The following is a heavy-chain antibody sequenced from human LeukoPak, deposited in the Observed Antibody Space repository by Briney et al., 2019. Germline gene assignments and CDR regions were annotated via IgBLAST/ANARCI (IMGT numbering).Heavy chain of an antibody. CDR3: ARDLSYDIFFDY. Sequence: ASVKVSCKASGYTFTSYGISWVRQAPGQGLEWMGWISAYNGNTNYAQKLQGRVTMTTDTSTSTAYTELRSLRSDDTAVYYCARDLSYDIFFDYWGQGTLVTVSS. CDR2: ISAYNGNT. CDR1: GYTFTSYG. D-gene: IGHD3-22*01. V-gene: IGHV1-18*01. J-gene: IGHJ4*02.